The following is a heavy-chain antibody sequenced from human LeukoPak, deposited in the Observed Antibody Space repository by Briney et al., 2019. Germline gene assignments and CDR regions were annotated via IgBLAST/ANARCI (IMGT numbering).Heavy chain of an antibody. CDR2: ISGSSSYM. D-gene: IGHD2-15*01. V-gene: IGHV3-21*01. Sequence: GGSLRLSCAASGFTFRSYTMNWVRQAPGKGLEWVSSISGSSSYMYYADSLKGRFTISRDNAKKSLYLQMNSLRAEDTAVYYCARDLGSSPPNWGQGTLVTVSS. CDR1: GFTFRSYT. CDR3: ARDLGSSPPN. J-gene: IGHJ4*02.